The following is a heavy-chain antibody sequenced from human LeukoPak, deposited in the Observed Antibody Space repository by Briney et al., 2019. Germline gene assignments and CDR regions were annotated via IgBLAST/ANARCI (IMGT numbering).Heavy chain of an antibody. J-gene: IGHJ5*02. V-gene: IGHV3-33*01. CDR2: IWYDGSNK. D-gene: IGHD2-2*01. CDR3: ARDSQRVGYCSSTSCYRWFDP. CDR1: GFTFSSYG. Sequence: GGSLRLSCAASGFTFSSYGMHWVRQAPGKGLEWVAVIWYDGSNKHYADSVKGRFTISRDNSKNTLYLQMNSLRAEDTAVYYCARDSQRVGYCSSTSCYRWFDPWGQGTLVTVSS.